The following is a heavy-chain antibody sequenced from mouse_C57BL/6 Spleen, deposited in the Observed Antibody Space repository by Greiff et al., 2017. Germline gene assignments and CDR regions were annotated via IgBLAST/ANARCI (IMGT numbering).Heavy chain of an antibody. Sequence: EVKLQESGPGLVKPSQSLSLTCSVTGYSITSGYYWNWIRQFPGNKLEWMVSISYDGSHNYNPSPKNRIAITRETSKNQFFLRLNSVTTEDTATDYCARDDGYYRFAYWGQGTLVTVSA. J-gene: IGHJ3*01. CDR1: GYSITSGYY. CDR3: ARDDGYYRFAY. D-gene: IGHD2-3*01. V-gene: IGHV3-6*01. CDR2: ISYDGSH.